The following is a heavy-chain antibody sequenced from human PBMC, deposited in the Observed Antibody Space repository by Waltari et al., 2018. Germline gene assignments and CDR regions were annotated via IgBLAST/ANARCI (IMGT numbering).Heavy chain of an antibody. J-gene: IGHJ4*02. Sequence: QVQLVESGGGVVQPGRSLRLSCAASGFTFSSYAMHWVRQAPGKGLEWVAVISYDGSNKYYADSVKGRFTISRDNSKNTLYLQMNSLRAEDTAVYYCARDHYDILTGYYNQGYFDYWGQGTLVTVSS. D-gene: IGHD3-9*01. V-gene: IGHV3-30-3*01. CDR2: ISYDGSNK. CDR1: GFTFSSYA. CDR3: ARDHYDILTGYYNQGYFDY.